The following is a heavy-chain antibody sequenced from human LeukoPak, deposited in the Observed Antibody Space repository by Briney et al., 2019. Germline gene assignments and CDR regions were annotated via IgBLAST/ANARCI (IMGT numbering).Heavy chain of an antibody. CDR3: ASSHSYSYGPLGYYYYYMDV. V-gene: IGHV4-61*02. CDR2: IYTSGST. D-gene: IGHD5-18*01. J-gene: IGHJ6*03. Sequence: PSETLSLTCTVSGGSISSSSYYWSWIRQPAGKGLEWIGRIYTSGSTNYNPSLKSRVTISVDTSKNQFSLKLGSVTAADTAVYYCASSHSYSYGPLGYYYYYMDVWGKGTTVTISS. CDR1: GGSISSSSYY.